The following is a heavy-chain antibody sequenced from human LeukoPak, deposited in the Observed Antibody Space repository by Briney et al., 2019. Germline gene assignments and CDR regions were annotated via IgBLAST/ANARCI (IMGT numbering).Heavy chain of an antibody. J-gene: IGHJ3*02. CDR2: INAGNGNT. D-gene: IGHD3-22*01. CDR3: ARDRVDFHDRSGFVVVASDI. V-gene: IGHV1-3*01. CDR1: GYTFTSYA. Sequence: ASVKVSCKASGYTFTSYAMHWVRQAPGQRLEWMGWINAGNGNTKYSQKFQGRVTITRDTSASTAYMELFSLRSEDTAVYYCARDRVDFHDRSGFVVVASDIWGQGTMVTVSS.